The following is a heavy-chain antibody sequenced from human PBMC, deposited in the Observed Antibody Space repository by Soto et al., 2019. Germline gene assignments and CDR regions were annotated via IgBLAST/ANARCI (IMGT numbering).Heavy chain of an antibody. D-gene: IGHD2-15*01. CDR2: MNPNSGST. V-gene: IGHV1-8*02. Sequence: ASVKVSCKXSGYTFTSFDINWVRQATGQGLEWMGWMNPNSGSTGSAQKFQGRVAMTRDTSISTAYIELSSLRSDDAAVYYCARGRGYSDGVDYWGQGTLVTVSS. J-gene: IGHJ4*02. CDR1: GYTFTSFD. CDR3: ARGRGYSDGVDY.